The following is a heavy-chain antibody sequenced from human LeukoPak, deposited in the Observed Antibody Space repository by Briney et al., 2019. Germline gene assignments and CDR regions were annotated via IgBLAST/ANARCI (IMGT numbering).Heavy chain of an antibody. CDR1: GGSISSYY. CDR2: IYYSGST. Sequence: SETLSLTCTVSGGSISSYYWSWIRQPPGKGLEWIGYIYYSGSTNYNPSLKSRVTIPVDTSKNQFSLKLSSVTAADTAVYYCAREGRVDSAVVLFDYWGQGTLVTVSS. V-gene: IGHV4-59*12. D-gene: IGHD5-18*01. CDR3: AREGRVDSAVVLFDY. J-gene: IGHJ4*02.